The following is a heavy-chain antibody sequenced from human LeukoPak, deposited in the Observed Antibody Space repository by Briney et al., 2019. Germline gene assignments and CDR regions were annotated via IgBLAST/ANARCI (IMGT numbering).Heavy chain of an antibody. CDR1: GFTFSSYA. V-gene: IGHV3-30*04. Sequence: GGSLRLSCAASGFTFSSYAMHWVRQAPGKGLEWVAVISYDRSNKYYADSVKGRFTISRDNSKNTLYLQMNSLRAEDTAVYYCAKDLAVLGYCSSTTCEFDYWGQGTLVTVSS. J-gene: IGHJ4*02. CDR3: AKDLAVLGYCSSTTCEFDY. D-gene: IGHD2-2*01. CDR2: ISYDRSNK.